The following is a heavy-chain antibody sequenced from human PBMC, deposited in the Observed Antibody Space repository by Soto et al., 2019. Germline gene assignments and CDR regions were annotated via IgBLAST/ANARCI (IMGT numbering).Heavy chain of an antibody. V-gene: IGHV3-23*01. CDR1: GFTLSSYT. D-gene: IGHD3-22*01. J-gene: IGHJ4*02. CDR3: AKDDYCDSSGYIDY. Sequence: LRLSSAASGFTLSSYTMSFVRQAPGMGLEWVSTISGGCGSKYYADSVRGRFTISRDNSKNTLYLQMNSLRAEDTDLYYCAKDDYCDSSGYIDYWGQGTLVTVSS. CDR2: ISGGCGSK.